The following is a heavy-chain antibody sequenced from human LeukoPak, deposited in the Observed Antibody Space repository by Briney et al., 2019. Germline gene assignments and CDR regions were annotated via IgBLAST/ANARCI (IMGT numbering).Heavy chain of an antibody. Sequence: TGGSLRLSCAASGFSLSSKWMHWVRQAPGKGLVWVSRISSDGSSTHYADSVKGRFTVSRDNAKNSLYLQMNSLRADDTALYYCAHSSGYAYGLDYWGQGTLVTVSS. CDR1: GFSLSSKW. D-gene: IGHD5-18*01. CDR3: AHSSGYAYGLDY. J-gene: IGHJ4*02. CDR2: ISSDGSST. V-gene: IGHV3-74*01.